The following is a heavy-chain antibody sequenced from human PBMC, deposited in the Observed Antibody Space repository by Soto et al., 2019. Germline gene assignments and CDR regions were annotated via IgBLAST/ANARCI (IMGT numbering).Heavy chain of an antibody. CDR1: GFTFSSYG. CDR2: IWYDGSNK. J-gene: IGHJ3*02. Sequence: QVQLVESGGGVVQPARSLRLSCAASGFTFSSYGMHWVRQAPGKGLEWVAVIWYDGSNKYYADSVKGRFTISRDNSKNTLYLQMNSLRAEDTAVYYCARRYYYDSSGYYYGAFDIWGQGTMVTVSS. D-gene: IGHD3-22*01. V-gene: IGHV3-33*01. CDR3: ARRYYYDSSGYYYGAFDI.